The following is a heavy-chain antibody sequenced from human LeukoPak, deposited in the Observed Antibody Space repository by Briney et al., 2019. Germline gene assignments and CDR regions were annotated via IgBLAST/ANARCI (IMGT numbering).Heavy chain of an antibody. D-gene: IGHD3-10*01. J-gene: IGHJ5*02. CDR2: INHSGST. CDR1: GGSFSGYY. V-gene: IGHV4-34*01. Sequence: SETLSLTCAVYGGSFSGYYWSWIRQPPGKGLEWIGEINHSGSTHYDPSLKSRVTITVDTSKNQFSLKLRSVTAADTAVYYCAREVLSMVRGVIPKEAWGWFDPWGQGTLVTVSS. CDR3: AREVLSMVRGVIPKEAWGWFDP.